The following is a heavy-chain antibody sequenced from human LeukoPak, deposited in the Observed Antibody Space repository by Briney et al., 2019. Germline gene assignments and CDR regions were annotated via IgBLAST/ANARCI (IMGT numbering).Heavy chain of an antibody. J-gene: IGHJ3*02. Sequence: PSETLSLTCTVSGGSINSHYWSWIRQPPGKGLEWIGDIHYTGTTKYNPSVKSRVTISIDTSKNQFSLELSSETATDTAVYFCATNRVGTYDRPFDIWGQGTMVTVSS. V-gene: IGHV4-59*08. CDR1: GGSINSHY. CDR2: IHYTGTT. D-gene: IGHD1-26*01. CDR3: ATNRVGTYDRPFDI.